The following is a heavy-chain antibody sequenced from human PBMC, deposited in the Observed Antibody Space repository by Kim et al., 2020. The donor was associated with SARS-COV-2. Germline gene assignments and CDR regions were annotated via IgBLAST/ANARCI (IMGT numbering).Heavy chain of an antibody. CDR1: GFTFSHVW. Sequence: GGSLRLSCAASGFTFSHVWMTWVRQAPGKGLEWVGRIKSKTDGGTTDYAAPVKDRFTISRDDSKSILYLQMSFLEPEDTGVYFCSTVTLGYGGNSGGGYYYYMDVWGKGTTVTVSS. CDR3: STVTLGYGGNSGGGYYYYMDV. J-gene: IGHJ6*03. D-gene: IGHD4-17*01. V-gene: IGHV3-15*01. CDR2: IKSKTDGGTT.